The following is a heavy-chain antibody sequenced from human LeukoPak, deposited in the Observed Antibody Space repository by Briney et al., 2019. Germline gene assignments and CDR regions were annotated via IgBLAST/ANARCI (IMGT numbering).Heavy chain of an antibody. CDR3: ARPRIAVAGTDYYYGMDV. V-gene: IGHV3-48*01. CDR1: GFTFSNYG. J-gene: IGHJ6*02. CDR2: INSRSSTI. D-gene: IGHD6-19*01. Sequence: GGSLRLSCAASGFTFSNYGVNWVRQAPGKGLEWVSYINSRSSTIYYADSVRGRFTISRDNAKNTLYLQMNSLRAKDTAVYYCARPRIAVAGTDYYYGMDVWGQGTTVTVSS.